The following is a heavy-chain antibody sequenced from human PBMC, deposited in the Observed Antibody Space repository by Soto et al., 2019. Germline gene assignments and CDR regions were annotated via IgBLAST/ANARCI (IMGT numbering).Heavy chain of an antibody. CDR1: GFTFSNYA. D-gene: IGHD6-19*01. Sequence: EVQLLESGGGLVQPGGSLRLSCAASGFTFSNYAMNWVRQAPGKGLEWVSAISGSGGNTYHADSVKGRFTISRDNSKNTLYLQMNSLRAEDTAVYYCVRHPPTIAVGSGYWGQGTLVTVSS. V-gene: IGHV3-23*01. CDR2: ISGSGGNT. CDR3: VRHPPTIAVGSGY. J-gene: IGHJ4*02.